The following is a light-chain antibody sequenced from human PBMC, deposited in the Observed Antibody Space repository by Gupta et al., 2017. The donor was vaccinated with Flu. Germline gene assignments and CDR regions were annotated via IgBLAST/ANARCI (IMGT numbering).Light chain of an antibody. V-gene: IGLV2-14*01. CDR2: DVS. J-gene: IGLJ1*01. Sequence: QSALTQPASVSGSPGHSITISCTGTSSDVGNSDYVSWYQQDPGKAPKLLIYDVSNRPSGVSSRFSGSKSGNTASLTISGLQAEDETDYYCSSYTSTTTFYVFGTGTKGTVL. CDR1: SSDVGNSDY. CDR3: SSYTSTTTFYV.